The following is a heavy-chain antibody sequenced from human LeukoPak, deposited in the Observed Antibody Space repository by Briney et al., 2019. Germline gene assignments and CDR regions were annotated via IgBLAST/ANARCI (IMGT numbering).Heavy chain of an antibody. CDR1: GDSITTTNYY. D-gene: IGHD3-9*01. V-gene: IGHV4-39*07. J-gene: IGHJ5*02. CDR3: ARLTGYSSESWFDP. Sequence: SETLSLTCTVSGDSITTTNYYWGWIRQPPGKGLEWIGNIFYSGSTYYSPSLKSRVTISLDTSRNQFSLKLSSVTAADTAVYYCARLTGYSSESWFDPWGQGTLVTVSS. CDR2: IFYSGST.